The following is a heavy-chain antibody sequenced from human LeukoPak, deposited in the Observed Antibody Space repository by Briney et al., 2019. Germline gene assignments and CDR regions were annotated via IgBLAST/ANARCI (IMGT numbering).Heavy chain of an antibody. J-gene: IGHJ4*02. V-gene: IGHV1-46*01. CDR2: INPSGGST. CDR1: GYTFTSYG. D-gene: IGHD6-6*01. Sequence: EASVKVSCKASGYTFTSYGISWVRQAPGQELEWMGIINPSGGSTSYAQKFQGRVTMTRDTSTSTVYMELSSLRSEDTAVYYCARTAGRTFDYWGQGTLVTVSS. CDR3: ARTAGRTFDY.